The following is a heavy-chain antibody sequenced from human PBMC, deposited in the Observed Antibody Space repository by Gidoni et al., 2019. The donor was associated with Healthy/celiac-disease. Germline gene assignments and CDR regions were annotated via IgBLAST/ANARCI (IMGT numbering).Heavy chain of an antibody. J-gene: IGHJ2*01. V-gene: IGHV4-39*01. Sequence: QLQLQESGPGLVKPSETLSLTCTVSGGSISSSSYYWGWIRQPPGKGLEWIGSISYSGSTYYNPSLKSRVTISVDTSKNQFSLKLSSVTAADTAVYYCARRYCGGDCYSRGDWYFDLWGRGTLVTVSS. CDR3: ARRYCGGDCYSRGDWYFDL. D-gene: IGHD2-21*02. CDR1: GGSISSSSYY. CDR2: ISYSGST.